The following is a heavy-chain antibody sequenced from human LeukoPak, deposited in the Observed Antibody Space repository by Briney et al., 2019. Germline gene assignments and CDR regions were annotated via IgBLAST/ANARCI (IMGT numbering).Heavy chain of an antibody. CDR3: ARDPIVSVGDWYFDL. D-gene: IGHD3-16*02. V-gene: IGHV4-59*11. J-gene: IGHJ2*01. Sequence: SDTLSLTCSVSGGSISSLYWSWIREPPGERLECVGYIYYSGSTNYTNYNPSLKSRVTISVDTSKNQFSLKLSSVTAADTAVYYCARDPIVSVGDWYFDLWGRGTLVTVSS. CDR1: GGSISSLY. CDR2: IYYSGST.